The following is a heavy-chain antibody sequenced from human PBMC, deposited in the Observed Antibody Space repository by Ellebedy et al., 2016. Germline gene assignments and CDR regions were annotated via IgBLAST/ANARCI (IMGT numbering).Heavy chain of an antibody. J-gene: IGHJ2*01. CDR2: IYYSGST. CDR3: ARFTLRGGDFVVRWDHWFFDV. Sequence: SETLSLTCTVSGGSISSGGYYWSWIRQHPGKGLEWIGYIYYSGSTYYNPSLKSRVTISVDTSKNQFSLRLRSVTAADTAVYFCARFTLRGGDFVVRWDHWFFDVWGRGALVTVSP. D-gene: IGHD2-21*01. CDR1: GGSISSGGYY. V-gene: IGHV4-31*03.